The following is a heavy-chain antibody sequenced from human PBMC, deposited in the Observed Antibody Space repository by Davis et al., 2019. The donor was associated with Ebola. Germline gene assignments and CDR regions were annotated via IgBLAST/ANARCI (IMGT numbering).Heavy chain of an antibody. D-gene: IGHD4-11*01. Sequence: MPSETLFLTCTVSGGSISSYYWSWIRQPPGKGLEWIGYIYYSGSTNYNPSLKSRVTMSVDTSKNQFSLKLSSVTVADTAVYYCGRGRTSVTNLDYWGQGTLVTVSS. J-gene: IGHJ4*02. CDR1: GGSISSYY. CDR2: IYYSGST. CDR3: GRGRTSVTNLDY. V-gene: IGHV4-59*12.